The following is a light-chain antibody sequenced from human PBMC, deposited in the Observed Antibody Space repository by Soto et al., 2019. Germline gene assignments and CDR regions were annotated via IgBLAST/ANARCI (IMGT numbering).Light chain of an antibody. J-gene: IGLJ1*01. CDR3: SSYTTSNTRQIV. CDR2: DVS. CDR1: SSAVGGYNY. Sequence: QSVLTQPASVSGSPGQSITISCTGTSSAVGGYNYVSWYQHHPDKAPKLMIFDVSNRPSGVSNRFSGSKSGNTASLTISGLQPEDEADYYCSSYTTSNTRQIVFGTGTKVTVL. V-gene: IGLV2-14*03.